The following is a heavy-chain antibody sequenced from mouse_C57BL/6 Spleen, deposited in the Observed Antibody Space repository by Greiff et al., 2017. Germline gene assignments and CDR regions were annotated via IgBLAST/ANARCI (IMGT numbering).Heavy chain of an antibody. CDR2: IYPRSGNT. Sequence: QVQLQQSGAELARPGASVKLSCKASGYTFTSYGISWVKQRTGQGLEWIGEIYPRSGNTYYNEKFKGKATLTADKSSSTAYMELRGLTSEDSAVYFCARDYEGAMDYWGQGTSVTVSS. CDR3: ARDYEGAMDY. J-gene: IGHJ4*01. D-gene: IGHD2-4*01. CDR1: GYTFTSYG. V-gene: IGHV1-81*01.